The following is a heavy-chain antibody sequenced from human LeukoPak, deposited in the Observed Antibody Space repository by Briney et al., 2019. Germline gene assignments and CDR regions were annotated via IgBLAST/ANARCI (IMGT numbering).Heavy chain of an antibody. J-gene: IGHJ4*02. CDR2: IYYSGTT. Sequence: SETLSLICTVSGGSISSSSYYGGWIRQPPGKGLEWIGTIYYSGTTYYNPSLKSRVTISVDTSKNQFSLKLTSVTAADTAVYYCARHYFRSGYFFDYWGQGTLVTVYS. D-gene: IGHD3-3*01. V-gene: IGHV4-39*01. CDR1: GGSISSSSYY. CDR3: ARHYFRSGYFFDY.